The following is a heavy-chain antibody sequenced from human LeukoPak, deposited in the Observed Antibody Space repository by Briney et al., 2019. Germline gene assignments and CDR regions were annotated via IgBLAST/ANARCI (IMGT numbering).Heavy chain of an antibody. J-gene: IGHJ4*02. Sequence: SETLSLTCAVYVGSFSVYYWSCIRQPPGKGLEWIGEINHSGSTNYNPSLKSRVTISVDTSKNQFSLKRSSVTAAETAVYYCASYDSSGYKIDYWGQGTLVTVSS. CDR1: VGSFSVYY. CDR2: INHSGST. D-gene: IGHD3-22*01. CDR3: ASYDSSGYKIDY. V-gene: IGHV4-34*01.